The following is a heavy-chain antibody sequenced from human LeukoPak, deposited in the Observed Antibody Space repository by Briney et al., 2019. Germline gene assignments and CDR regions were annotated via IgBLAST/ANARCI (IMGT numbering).Heavy chain of an antibody. CDR3: ARKVSVYAYFDY. J-gene: IGHJ4*02. CDR1: GYTFTSYG. D-gene: IGHD2-8*01. V-gene: IGHV1-18*01. Sequence: ASAKVSCKASGYTFTSYGISWVRQAPGQGLEWMGWISAYNGNTNYAQKLQGRVTMTTDASTSTAYMELRSLRSDDTAVYYCARKVSVYAYFDYWGQGTLVTVSS. CDR2: ISAYNGNT.